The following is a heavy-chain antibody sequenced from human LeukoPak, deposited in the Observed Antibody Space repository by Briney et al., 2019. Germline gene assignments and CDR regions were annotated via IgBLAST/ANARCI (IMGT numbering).Heavy chain of an antibody. J-gene: IGHJ4*02. Sequence: GGSLRLSCAASGFTFSSYGMSWVRQAPGKGLEWVANIKQDGSEKYYVDSVKGRFTISRDNSKNTLFLQMNSLRAEDTAVYYCAGGGGVGAKYWGQGTLVTVSS. V-gene: IGHV3-7*03. CDR1: GFTFSSYG. D-gene: IGHD1-26*01. CDR2: IKQDGSEK. CDR3: AGGGGVGAKY.